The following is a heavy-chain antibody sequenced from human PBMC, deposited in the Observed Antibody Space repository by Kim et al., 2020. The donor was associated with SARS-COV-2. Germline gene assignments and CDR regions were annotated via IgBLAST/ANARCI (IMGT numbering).Heavy chain of an antibody. CDR3: ARGNRVLRYFDWLLDY. CDR1: GFTFSSYS. J-gene: IGHJ4*02. V-gene: IGHV3-21*01. D-gene: IGHD3-9*01. Sequence: GGSLRLSCAASGFTFSSYSMNWVRQAPGKGLEWVSFISSSSSYIYYADSVKGRFTISRDNAKNSLYLQMNSLRAEDTAVYYCARGNRVLRYFDWLLDYWGQGTLVTVSS. CDR2: ISSSSSYI.